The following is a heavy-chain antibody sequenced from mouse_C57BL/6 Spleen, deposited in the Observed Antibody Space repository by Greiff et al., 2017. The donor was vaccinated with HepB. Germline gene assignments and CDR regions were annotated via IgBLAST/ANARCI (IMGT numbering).Heavy chain of an antibody. Sequence: DVMLVESGGGLVKPGGSLKLSCAASGFTFSDYGMHWVRQAPEKGLEWVAYISSGSSTIYYADTVTGRITISRDNAKNTLFQQMTSLRSEDTAMYYCARESNYVWYFDVWGTGTTVTVSS. CDR3: ARESNYVWYFDV. D-gene: IGHD2-5*01. J-gene: IGHJ1*03. CDR2: ISSGSSTI. CDR1: GFTFSDYG. V-gene: IGHV5-17*01.